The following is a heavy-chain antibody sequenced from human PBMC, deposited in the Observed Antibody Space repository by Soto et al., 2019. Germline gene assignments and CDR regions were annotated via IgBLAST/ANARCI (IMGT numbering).Heavy chain of an antibody. Sequence: GESLKISCKGSGYSFTSYWIGWVRQMPGKGLEWMGIIYPGDSDTRYSPSFQGQVTISANKSISTAYLQWSSLKASDTAMYYCARQLTDFWSGYYPYYYYYMDVWAKGTTVTVSS. CDR3: ARQLTDFWSGYYPYYYYYMDV. CDR1: GYSFTSYW. CDR2: IYPGDSDT. J-gene: IGHJ6*03. D-gene: IGHD3-3*01. V-gene: IGHV5-51*01.